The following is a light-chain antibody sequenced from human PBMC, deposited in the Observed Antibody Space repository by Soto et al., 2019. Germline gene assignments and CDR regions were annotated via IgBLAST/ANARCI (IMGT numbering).Light chain of an antibody. CDR3: SSYAGSFTWV. J-gene: IGLJ3*02. V-gene: IGLV2-14*01. Sequence: QSALTQPASVSGSPGQSITISCTGTSSDVGGFDFVSWFQRRPGKAPRLIIYEVTNRPSGISDRFSGSKSGNTASLTISGLQAEDEADYFCSSYAGSFTWVFGGGTKLTVL. CDR2: EVT. CDR1: SSDVGGFDF.